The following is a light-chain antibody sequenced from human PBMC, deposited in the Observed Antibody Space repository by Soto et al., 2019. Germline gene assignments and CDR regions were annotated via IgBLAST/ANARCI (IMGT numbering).Light chain of an antibody. V-gene: IGLV2-23*02. CDR1: ISYVGIYNL. CDR3: CSSAGSSILYV. Sequence: QSAVTHPASVSRSPGQSITISFTGTISYVGIYNLFSWYQHHPVKAAKLMIYEVSNLPSGFSNRFSGSKSGNTSSLTISGLKAEDEADYSCCSSAGSSILYVFGTWTKVPVL. J-gene: IGLJ1*01. CDR2: EVS.